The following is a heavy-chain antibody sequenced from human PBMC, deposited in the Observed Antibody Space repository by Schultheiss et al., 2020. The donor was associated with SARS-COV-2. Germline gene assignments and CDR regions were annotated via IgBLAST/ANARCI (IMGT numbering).Heavy chain of an antibody. J-gene: IGHJ5*01. CDR2: IYYSGST. CDR1: GGSISSYY. CDR3: ARDLRAEVVTAFDS. Sequence: SETLSLTCTVSGGSISSYYWSWIRQPAGKGLEWIGRIYYSGSTYYNPSLKSRVTISVDTSKNQFSLTLNSVTAADTAVYYCARDLRAEVVTAFDSWGQGTLVTVSS. D-gene: IGHD2-21*02. V-gene: IGHV4-59*05.